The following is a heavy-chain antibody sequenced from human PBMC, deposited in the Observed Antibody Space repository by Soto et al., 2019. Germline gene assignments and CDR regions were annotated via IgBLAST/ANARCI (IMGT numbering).Heavy chain of an antibody. V-gene: IGHV3-23*01. Sequence: GGSLRLSCAASGFTFSSYAMSWVRQAPGKGLEWVSAISGSGGSTYYADSVKGRFTISRDNSKNTLYLQMNSLRAEDTAVYYCAKDRHYYDSSGSLDYWGQGTLVTVSS. CDR1: GFTFSSYA. CDR2: ISGSGGST. J-gene: IGHJ4*02. CDR3: AKDRHYYDSSGSLDY. D-gene: IGHD3-22*01.